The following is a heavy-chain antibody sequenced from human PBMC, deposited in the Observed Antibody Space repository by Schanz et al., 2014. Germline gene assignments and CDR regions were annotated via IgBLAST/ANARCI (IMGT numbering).Heavy chain of an antibody. CDR1: FSPFPFSF. CDR2: INPKSGGT. J-gene: IGHJ4*02. V-gene: IGHV1-2*06. CDR3: ARGLVRYFDN. D-gene: IGHD6-19*01. Sequence: QVQLVQSGAEVKKPGASVNVSCKASFSPFPFSFMHWVRQAPCQGLEWVGRINPKSGGTNHAQKFQGRVTMTRDTSISTAYMELSRLRSDDTAVYFCARGLVRYFDNWGQGTLVTVSS.